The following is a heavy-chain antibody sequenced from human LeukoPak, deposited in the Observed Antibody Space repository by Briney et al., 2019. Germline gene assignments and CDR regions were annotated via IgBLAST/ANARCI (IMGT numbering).Heavy chain of an antibody. CDR1: GFTFSSYA. D-gene: IGHD1-1*01. CDR2: ISSNGGST. V-gene: IGHV3-64*01. CDR3: ARDSPLSRTSSFDY. J-gene: IGHJ4*02. Sequence: GGSLRLSCAASGFTFSSYAMHWVRQAPGKGLEYVSAISSNGGSTYYANSVKGRFTISRDNSKNTLYLQMGSLRAEDMAVYYCARDSPLSRTSSFDYWGQGTLVTVSS.